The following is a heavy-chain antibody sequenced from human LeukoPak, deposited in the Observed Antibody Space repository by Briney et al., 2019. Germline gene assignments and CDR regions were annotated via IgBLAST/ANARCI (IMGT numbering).Heavy chain of an antibody. V-gene: IGHV4-59*01. CDR2: IYYSGST. CDR3: ARGRGWFDP. Sequence: SETLSLTRAVYGGSFSGYYWSWIRQPPGKGLEWIGYIYYSGSTNYNPSLKSRVTISVDTSKNQFSLKLSSVTAADTAVYYCARGRGWFDPWGQGTLVTVSS. CDR1: GGSFSGYY. J-gene: IGHJ5*02.